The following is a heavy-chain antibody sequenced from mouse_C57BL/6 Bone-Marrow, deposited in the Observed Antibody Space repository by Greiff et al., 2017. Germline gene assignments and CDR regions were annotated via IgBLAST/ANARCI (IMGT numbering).Heavy chain of an antibody. V-gene: IGHV1-52*01. CDR1: GYTFTSYW. D-gene: IGHD1-1*01. Sequence: VQLQQPGAELVRPGSSVKLSCKASGYTFTSYWMHWVKQRPIQGLEWIGNIDPSDSETNYNQKFKDKATLTVDKSSSTAYMQLSSLTSEDSAVYYCERDCYGSSSHWYCDVWGTGTTVTVSS. J-gene: IGHJ1*03. CDR2: IDPSDSET. CDR3: ERDCYGSSSHWYCDV.